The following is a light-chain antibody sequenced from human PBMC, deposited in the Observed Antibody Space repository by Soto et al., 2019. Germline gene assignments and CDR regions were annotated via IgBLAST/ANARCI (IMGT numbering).Light chain of an antibody. CDR1: SSNIGSKT. Sequence: QSVLTQPPSASGTPGQRVTISCSGSSSNIGSKTVNWYQQLPGTAPKLLIYYDDLLPSGVSDRFSGSKSGTSASLAISGLQSEGEADYYCAAWDDSLNGYVFGTGTKVTVL. J-gene: IGLJ1*01. V-gene: IGLV1-44*01. CDR3: AAWDDSLNGYV. CDR2: YDD.